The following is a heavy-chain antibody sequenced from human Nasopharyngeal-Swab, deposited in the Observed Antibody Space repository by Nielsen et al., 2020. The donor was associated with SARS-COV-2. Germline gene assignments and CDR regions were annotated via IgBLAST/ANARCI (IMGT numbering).Heavy chain of an antibody. Sequence: GESLKISCAASGFTFSSYEMNWVRQAPGKGLEWVSYISSSGRTIYYADSVRGRFTISRDNAKNPLYLQMNSLRAEDTAVDYCAKSIAEAADYWGQGTLVTVSS. J-gene: IGHJ4*02. CDR2: ISSSGRTI. D-gene: IGHD6-19*01. V-gene: IGHV3-48*03. CDR1: GFTFSSYE. CDR3: AKSIAEAADY.